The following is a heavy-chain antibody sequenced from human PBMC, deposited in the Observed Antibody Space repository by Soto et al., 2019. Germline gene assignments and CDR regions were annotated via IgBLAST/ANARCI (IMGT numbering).Heavy chain of an antibody. V-gene: IGHV3-7*01. CDR2: IKQAGSDK. CDR3: KRGGCKSESHYCFDF. CDR1: GFTFSRYC. J-gene: IGHJ4*02. Sequence: EVQLVESGGGLVRPGGSLRLSCAASGFTFSRYCMIWGRQAPGKGLEWVPTIKQAGSDKYDEDSVRARFTSSRDNAENSLKLKMNSLRAEDTAVYYCKRGGCKSESHYCFDFGGQGTLVTVSS. D-gene: IGHD3-16*01.